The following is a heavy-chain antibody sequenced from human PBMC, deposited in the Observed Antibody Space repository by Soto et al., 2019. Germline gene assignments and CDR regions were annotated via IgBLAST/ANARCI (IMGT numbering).Heavy chain of an antibody. CDR1: GFTFSSYG. CDR3: AKVGVTTLDY. D-gene: IGHD2-21*02. CDR2: ISYDGSNK. J-gene: IGHJ4*02. Sequence: QVQLVEAGGGVVQPGRSLRLSCAASGFTFSSYGMHWVRQAPGKGLEWVAVISYDGSNKYYADSVKGRFTISRDNSKNTLYLQMNSLRAEDKDVYYCAKVGVTTLDYWGQGTRVTVSS. V-gene: IGHV3-30*18.